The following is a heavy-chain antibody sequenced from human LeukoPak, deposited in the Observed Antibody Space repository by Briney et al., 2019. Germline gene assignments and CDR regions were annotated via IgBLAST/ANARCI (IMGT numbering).Heavy chain of an antibody. Sequence: GGSLRLSCTASGFSFSDYYMSWIRQAPGKGLEWISYISSRSTYISNADSVKGGFTISRDNSKNLLFLQMNSLRVEVTALYYCARGGTGAFDYWGQRTLVTVSS. CDR3: ARGGTGAFDY. CDR1: GFSFSDYY. J-gene: IGHJ4*02. CDR2: ISSRSTYI. D-gene: IGHD2-8*02. V-gene: IGHV3-11*06.